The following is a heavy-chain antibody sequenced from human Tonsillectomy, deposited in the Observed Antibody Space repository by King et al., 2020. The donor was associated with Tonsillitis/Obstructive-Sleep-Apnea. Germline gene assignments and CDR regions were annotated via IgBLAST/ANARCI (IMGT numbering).Heavy chain of an antibody. D-gene: IGHD6-13*01. J-gene: IGHJ6*02. CDR2: ISAYNDNT. CDR3: ARDHGAAGNLPVEAGDYGMDV. Sequence: VQLVESGAEVKKPGASVKVSCKASGYTFTSYGISWVRQAPGQGLEWMGWISAYNDNTNYAQKLQGRVTMTTDTSTSTAYMELRSLRSDDTAVYYCARDHGAAGNLPVEAGDYGMDVWGQGTTVTVSS. V-gene: IGHV1-18*01. CDR1: GYTFTSYG.